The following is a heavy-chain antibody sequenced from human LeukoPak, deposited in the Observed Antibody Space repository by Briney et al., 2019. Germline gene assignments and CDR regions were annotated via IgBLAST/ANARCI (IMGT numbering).Heavy chain of an antibody. CDR1: GFTFDDYG. CDR2: INWNGGST. Sequence: QSGGSLRLSCAASGFTFDDYGMSWVRQAPGKGLEWVSGINWNGGSTGYADSVKGRFTISRDNAKNSLYLQMNSLRAEDTALYYCARRDGYNVYYFDYWGQGTLVTVSS. J-gene: IGHJ4*02. CDR3: ARRDGYNVYYFDY. V-gene: IGHV3-20*04. D-gene: IGHD5-24*01.